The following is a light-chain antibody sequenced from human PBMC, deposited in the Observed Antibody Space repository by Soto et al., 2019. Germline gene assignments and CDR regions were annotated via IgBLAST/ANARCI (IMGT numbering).Light chain of an antibody. CDR3: QKYYFSPYT. CDR1: RSLLYNRNNKIY. Sequence: DIVMTQSPDSLAVSLGERATINCKSSRSLLYNRNNKIYLAWYQQKSGQPPKLLIQWASTRESGVPDRFSGSGAGTEFTLTISSLHAEDVAVYYCQKYYFSPYTFGQGTKLEI. CDR2: WAS. V-gene: IGKV4-1*01. J-gene: IGKJ2*01.